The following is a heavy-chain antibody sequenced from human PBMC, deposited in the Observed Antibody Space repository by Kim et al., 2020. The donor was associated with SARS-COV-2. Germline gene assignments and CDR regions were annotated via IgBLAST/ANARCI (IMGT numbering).Heavy chain of an antibody. Sequence: GGSLRLSCAASGFTFSSYEMNWVRQAPGKGLEWVSYISSSGSTIYYADSVKGRFTISRDNAKNSLYLQMNSLRAEDTAVYYCARGSAMADGDAFDIWGQGTMVTVSS. J-gene: IGHJ3*02. CDR3: ARGSAMADGDAFDI. CDR1: GFTFSSYE. V-gene: IGHV3-48*03. D-gene: IGHD5-18*01. CDR2: ISSSGSTI.